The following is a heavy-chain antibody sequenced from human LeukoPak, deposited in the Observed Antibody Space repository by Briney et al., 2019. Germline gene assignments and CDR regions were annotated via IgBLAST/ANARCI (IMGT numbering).Heavy chain of an antibody. Sequence: GGSLRPSCAASGFSLSDYWMHWVRQAPGKGLVWVSRVNSDGASIAYADSVKGRFTISRDNAKNSLYLQMNSLRAEDTAVYYCARGRDILTGYYKGALDYWGQGTLVTVSS. D-gene: IGHD3-9*01. CDR1: GFSLSDYW. J-gene: IGHJ4*02. CDR2: VNSDGASI. CDR3: ARGRDILTGYYKGALDY. V-gene: IGHV3-74*01.